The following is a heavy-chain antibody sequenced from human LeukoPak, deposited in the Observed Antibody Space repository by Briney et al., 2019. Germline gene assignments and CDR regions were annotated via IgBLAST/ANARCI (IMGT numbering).Heavy chain of an antibody. J-gene: IGHJ4*02. CDR2: IIPIFGTA. CDR1: GGTFSSYA. Sequence: SVKVSCKASGGTFSSYAISWVRQAPGQGLEWMGGIIPIFGTANYAQKFQGRVTITTDESTSTAYMELSSLRSEDTAVYYRASSCEGYDFWSGYHTLDYWGQGTLVTVSS. CDR3: ASSCEGYDFWSGYHTLDY. V-gene: IGHV1-69*05. D-gene: IGHD3-3*01.